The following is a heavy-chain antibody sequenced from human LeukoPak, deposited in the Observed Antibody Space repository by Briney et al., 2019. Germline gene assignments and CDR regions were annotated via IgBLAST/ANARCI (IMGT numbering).Heavy chain of an antibody. CDR1: GYTFTDYY. CDR3: ARVGKGAGYYYYYYMDV. CDR2: INPSGGST. D-gene: IGHD6-19*01. V-gene: IGHV1-46*01. Sequence: ASVKVSCKASGYTFTDYYMHWVRQAPGQGLEWMGIINPSGGSTSYAQKFQGRVTMTRDMSTSTVYMELSSLRSEDTAVYYCARVGKGAGYYYYYYMDVWGKGTTVTVSS. J-gene: IGHJ6*03.